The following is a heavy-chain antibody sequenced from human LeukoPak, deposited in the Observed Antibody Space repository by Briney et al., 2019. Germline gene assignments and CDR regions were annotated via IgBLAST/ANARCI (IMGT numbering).Heavy chain of an antibody. CDR2: IIPIFGTA. Sequence: SVKVSCKASGYTFTSYYMHWVRQAPGQGLEWMGGIIPIFGTANYAQKFQGRVTITADKSTSTAYMELSSLRSEDTAVYYCARTYSGYVPFDYWGQGTLVTVSS. D-gene: IGHD5-12*01. CDR3: ARTYSGYVPFDY. J-gene: IGHJ4*02. V-gene: IGHV1-69*06. CDR1: GYTFTSYY.